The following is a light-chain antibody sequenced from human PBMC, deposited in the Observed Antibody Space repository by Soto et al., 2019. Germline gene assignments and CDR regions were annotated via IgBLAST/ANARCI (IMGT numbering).Light chain of an antibody. CDR3: QQYYSYPLT. V-gene: IGKV1D-16*01. CDR1: QNIDKW. CDR2: AAS. Sequence: DVPMTQSPSYVSAFVGDRITITCRASQNIDKWIAWYQQKQGKAPKXLIYAASILQSGVPSRFSGSGSGTDFTLTISCLQSEDCATYYCQQYYSYPLTFGQGTKVDI. J-gene: IGKJ1*01.